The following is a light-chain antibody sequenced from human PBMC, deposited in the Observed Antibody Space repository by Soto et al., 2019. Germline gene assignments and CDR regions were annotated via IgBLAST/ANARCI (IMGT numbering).Light chain of an antibody. V-gene: IGKV3-15*01. J-gene: IGKJ3*01. Sequence: EIVMTQSPATLSVSPGERAILSCRASQSVSSNLAWYQQKPGQAPRLLIYGASTRATGIPARFSGSGSGTEFTLTISSLQSEDFAVYYCQQYNNWPPGVTFGPGTKVDIK. CDR2: GAS. CDR1: QSVSSN. CDR3: QQYNNWPPGVT.